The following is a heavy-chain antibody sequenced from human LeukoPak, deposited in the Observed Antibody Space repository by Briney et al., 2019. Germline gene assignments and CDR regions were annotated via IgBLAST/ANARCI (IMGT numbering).Heavy chain of an antibody. D-gene: IGHD6-6*01. Sequence: SETLSLTCTVSGGSISSYYWSWIRQPAGKGLEWIGRIYTSGSTNYNPSLKSRVTMSVDTSKNQFSLKLSSVTAADTAVYYCARDGHSSSSTYYYYYMDVWGKGTTVTVSS. CDR2: IYTSGST. J-gene: IGHJ6*03. CDR3: ARDGHSSSSTYYYYYMDV. V-gene: IGHV4-4*07. CDR1: GGSISSYY.